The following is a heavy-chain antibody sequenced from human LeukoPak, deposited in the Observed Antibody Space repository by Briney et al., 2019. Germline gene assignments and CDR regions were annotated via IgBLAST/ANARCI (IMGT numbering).Heavy chain of an antibody. CDR2: IRYDGSNK. V-gene: IGHV3-30*02. J-gene: IGHJ4*02. Sequence: GGSLRLSCAASGFTFSGYGMNWVRQAPGRGLEWLSFIRYDGSNKYYADSVKGRFTISRDSSKSTLYLQMDSLRAEDTAIYYCAKESQLSYSGTFYIDFWGQGTLVTVSS. CDR1: GFTFSGYG. D-gene: IGHD1-26*01. CDR3: AKESQLSYSGTFYIDF.